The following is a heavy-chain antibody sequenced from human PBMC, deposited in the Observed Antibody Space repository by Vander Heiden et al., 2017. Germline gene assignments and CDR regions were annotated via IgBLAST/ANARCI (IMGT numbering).Heavy chain of an antibody. J-gene: IGHJ4*02. Sequence: EVQLLESGGDLVQPGGSLRLSCAASGFTLSSYAMSWVRQAPGKGLQWVSTITGGGGSTYYADSVKGRFTISRDNSENTLLLQMNSLRAEDTAVYCCAKYRNWAGRNFDYWGQGTLVTVSS. CDR1: GFTLSSYA. CDR2: ITGGGGST. V-gene: IGHV3-23*01. CDR3: AKYRNWAGRNFDY. D-gene: IGHD6-19*01.